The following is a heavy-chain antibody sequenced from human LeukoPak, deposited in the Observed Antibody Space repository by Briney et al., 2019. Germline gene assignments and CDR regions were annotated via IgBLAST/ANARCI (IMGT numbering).Heavy chain of an antibody. Sequence: GGSLRLSCAASGFTLSTYALSWVRQAPGKGLDCVSGISGSDGYTYYADSVKGRFTISRDNSKNTLYLQMNSLRAEDTAIYYCAKQDTSMDYFDYWGRGTLVSVSS. CDR2: ISGSDGYT. CDR1: GFTLSTYA. J-gene: IGHJ4*02. CDR3: AKQDTSMDYFDY. D-gene: IGHD5-18*01. V-gene: IGHV3-23*01.